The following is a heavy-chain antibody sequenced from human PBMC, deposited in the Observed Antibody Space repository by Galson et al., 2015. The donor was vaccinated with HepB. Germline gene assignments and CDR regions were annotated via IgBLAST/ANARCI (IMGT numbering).Heavy chain of an antibody. CDR2: ISAYNGNT. CDR1: GYTFTSYG. D-gene: IGHD4-17*01. V-gene: IGHV1-18*01. J-gene: IGHJ6*02. CDR3: ARGRGPGDYPEAVRHYYYYGMDV. Sequence: SVKVSCKASGYTFTSYGISWVRQAPGQGLEWMGWISAYNGNTNYAQKLQGRVTMTTDTSTSTAYMELRSLRSDDAAVYYCARGRGPGDYPEAVRHYYYYGMDVWGQGTTVTVSS.